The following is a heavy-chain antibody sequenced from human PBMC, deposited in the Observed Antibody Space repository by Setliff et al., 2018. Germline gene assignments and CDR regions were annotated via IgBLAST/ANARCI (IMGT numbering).Heavy chain of an antibody. CDR1: GGSISGGRYY. CDR2: IYTSGST. Sequence: ASETLSLTCTVSGGSISGGRYYWSWIRQPAGKGLEWIGHIYTSGSTNYNPSLKSRVTISLDTSKNQFSLKLSPVTAADTAVYYCAREDYYYYGMDVWGQGTTVTVSS. J-gene: IGHJ6*02. CDR3: AREDYYYYGMDV. V-gene: IGHV4-61*09.